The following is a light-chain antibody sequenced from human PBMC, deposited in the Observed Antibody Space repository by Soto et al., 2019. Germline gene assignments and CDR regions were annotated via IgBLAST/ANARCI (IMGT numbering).Light chain of an antibody. V-gene: IGKV3-20*01. J-gene: IGKJ2*01. CDR1: QRVSSNY. Sequence: IALTQSPSTLSLSPGERATLSCRASQRVSSNYVAWYQHKPGQAPRLLIHGASIWATGIPYRFSGSGSGTDFTLTVSRLEPEDFAVYYCQQYGTLPYAFGQGTKLQIK. CDR3: QQYGTLPYA. CDR2: GAS.